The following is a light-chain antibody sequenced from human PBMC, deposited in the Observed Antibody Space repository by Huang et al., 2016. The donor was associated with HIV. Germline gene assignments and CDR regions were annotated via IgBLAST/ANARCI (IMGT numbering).Light chain of an antibody. J-gene: IGKJ3*01. CDR1: QSVTTN. CDR2: GVS. V-gene: IGKV3-15*01. Sequence: EFVMTQSPATLSVSPGERATLSCRASQSVTTNLAWYQHKPGQAPRLLIYGVSTRATGIPARFSGTGSGTEFTLTISSLQSEDFAVYYCQQYNKWPPFTFGPGTKVNIK. CDR3: QQYNKWPPFT.